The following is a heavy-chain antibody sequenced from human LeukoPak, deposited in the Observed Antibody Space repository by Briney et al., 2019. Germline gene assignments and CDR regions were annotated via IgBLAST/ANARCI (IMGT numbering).Heavy chain of an antibody. V-gene: IGHV4-34*01. Sequence: KPSETLSLTCAVYGGSFSGYYWSWIRQPPGKGLEWVGEINHSGSTNYNPSLKSRVTISVDTSKNQFSLKLSSVTAADTAVYYCASKARGRYYDSSGYFYWGQGTLVTVSS. CDR3: ASKARGRYYDSSGYFY. CDR2: INHSGST. CDR1: GGSFSGYY. D-gene: IGHD3-22*01. J-gene: IGHJ4*02.